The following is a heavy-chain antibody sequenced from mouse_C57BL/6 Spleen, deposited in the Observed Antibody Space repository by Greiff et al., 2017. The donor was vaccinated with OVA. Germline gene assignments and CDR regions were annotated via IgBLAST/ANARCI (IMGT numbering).Heavy chain of an antibody. J-gene: IGHJ2*01. CDR2: IHPNNGST. CDR1: GYSFTSYW. V-gene: IGHV1-64*01. Sequence: QVQLQQSGAELVKPAASVTLSCNASGYSFTSYWMHWVKQKPGQGIEWIGMIHPNNGSTNYNETFKSKATLTVDTSSSTAYLQLSTLTSEDSAVYYCARAPVRYYFDDWGQGTTLTVSS. D-gene: IGHD1-1*01. CDR3: ARAPVRYYFDD.